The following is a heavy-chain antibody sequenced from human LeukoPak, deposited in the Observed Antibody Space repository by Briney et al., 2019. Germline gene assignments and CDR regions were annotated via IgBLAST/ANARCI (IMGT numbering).Heavy chain of an antibody. D-gene: IGHD3-9*01. CDR1: GGSFSGYY. CDR2: INHSGST. Sequence: PSETLSLTCAVYGGSFSGYYWSWIRQPPGKGLEWIGEINHSGSTNYNPSLKSRVTISVDTSKNQFSLKLSSVTAADTAVYYCARGDFDWLVAFDYWGQGTLVAVSA. J-gene: IGHJ4*02. V-gene: IGHV4-34*01. CDR3: ARGDFDWLVAFDY.